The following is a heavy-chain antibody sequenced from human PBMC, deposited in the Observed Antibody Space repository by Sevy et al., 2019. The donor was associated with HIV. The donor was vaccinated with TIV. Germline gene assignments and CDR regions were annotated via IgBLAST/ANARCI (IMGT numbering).Heavy chain of an antibody. CDR1: GGSISSGLYS. J-gene: IGHJ4*02. D-gene: IGHD3-10*01. CDR3: ARVHGCFEWRYYFDY. V-gene: IGHV4-30-2*01. CDR2: IHQSGST. Sequence: SETLSLTCAVSGGSISSGLYSWSWIRQPPGKGLEWIGYIHQSGSTSYTPSLKSRVNISLDRSKNQFSLKMSSVRAADTAVYYCARVHGCFEWRYYFDYWGQGTLVTVSS.